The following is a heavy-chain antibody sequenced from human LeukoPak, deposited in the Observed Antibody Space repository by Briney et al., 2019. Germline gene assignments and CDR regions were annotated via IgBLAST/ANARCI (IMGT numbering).Heavy chain of an antibody. Sequence: SETLSLTCAVSGYSISSGYYWGCIRQPPGKGLEWIGSIYHSGRTYYNPSLKSRVTISVDTSKNQFSLKLSSVTAADTAVYYCAREDAAMYYFDYWGQGTLVTVSS. CDR2: IYHSGRT. J-gene: IGHJ4*02. CDR1: GYSISSGYY. D-gene: IGHD2-2*01. V-gene: IGHV4-38-2*02. CDR3: AREDAAMYYFDY.